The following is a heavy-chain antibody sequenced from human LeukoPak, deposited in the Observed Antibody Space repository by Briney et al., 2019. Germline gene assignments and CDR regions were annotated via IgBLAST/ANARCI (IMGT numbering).Heavy chain of an antibody. Sequence: SETLSLTCTLSGASITDGYWNWIRQSPGKGLQWIGRMYGSGSFFYSPSLMSRLTMSIDTSRNEFSLKLRSVTAADTAVYHCARGGNATFYSGDYWGQGVLVTVSS. CDR3: ARGGNATFYSGDY. CDR2: MYGSGSF. CDR1: GASITDGY. D-gene: IGHD2-2*01. V-gene: IGHV4-4*09. J-gene: IGHJ4*02.